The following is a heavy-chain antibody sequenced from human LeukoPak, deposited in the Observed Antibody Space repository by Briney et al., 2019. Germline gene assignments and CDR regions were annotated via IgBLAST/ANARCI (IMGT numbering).Heavy chain of an antibody. V-gene: IGHV4-34*01. CDR2: INHSGST. CDR1: GGSFSGYY. J-gene: IGHJ4*02. Sequence: SETLSLTCAVYGGSFSGYYWSWIRQPPGKGLEWIGEINHSGSTNYNPSLKSRVTISVDTSKNQFSLKLSSVTAADTAVYYCARGQGGCSSTSCYLAYWGQGTLVTVSS. D-gene: IGHD2-2*01. CDR3: ARGQGGCSSTSCYLAY.